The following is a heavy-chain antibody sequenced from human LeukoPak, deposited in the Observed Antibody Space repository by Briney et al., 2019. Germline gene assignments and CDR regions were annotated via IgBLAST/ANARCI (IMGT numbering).Heavy chain of an antibody. CDR2: ISGKGDRT. CDR1: GITFEDYG. J-gene: IGHJ3*01. Sequence: PGGSLRLSCVASGITFEDYGIHWVRQAPGKGLEWVSLISGKGDRTYYVDSVKGRFTVSRDNGRNTLYLQMDSLRDEDTAFYYCAVPTIYGVGAFDVWGQGTMLMVSS. D-gene: IGHD2/OR15-2a*01. CDR3: AVPTIYGVGAFDV. V-gene: IGHV3-43*02.